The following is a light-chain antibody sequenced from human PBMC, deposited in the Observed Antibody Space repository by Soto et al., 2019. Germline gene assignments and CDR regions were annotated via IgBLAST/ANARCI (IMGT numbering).Light chain of an antibody. CDR2: KAS. Sequence: DIQMTQSPSSLSASVGDRVTITFGASQSIRSWLAWYQQKPGKAPKLLIYKASILEGGVPSRFSGSGSGTEFTLTISNLQPDDFASYCCQQYNTYPWTFGQGTKVDIK. CDR1: QSIRSW. CDR3: QQYNTYPWT. J-gene: IGKJ1*01. V-gene: IGKV1-5*03.